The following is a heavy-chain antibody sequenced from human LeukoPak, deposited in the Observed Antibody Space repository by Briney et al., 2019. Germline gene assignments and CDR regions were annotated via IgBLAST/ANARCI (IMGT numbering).Heavy chain of an antibody. CDR3: ARELRYSSSWYYFDY. CDR1: GGTFSSYA. D-gene: IGHD6-13*01. CDR2: VIPIFGTA. J-gene: IGHJ4*02. V-gene: IGHV1-69*13. Sequence: SVNVSCKASGGTFSSYAISWVRQAPGQGLEWMGGVIPIFGTANYAQKFQGRVTITADEPTSTAYMELSSLRSEDTAVYYCARELRYSSSWYYFDYWGQGTLVTVSS.